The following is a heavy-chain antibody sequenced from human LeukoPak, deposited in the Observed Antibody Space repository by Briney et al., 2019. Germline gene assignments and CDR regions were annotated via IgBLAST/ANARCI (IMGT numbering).Heavy chain of an antibody. CDR3: ARDHSDYVRVGLDY. D-gene: IGHD5-12*01. CDR1: GFTFSSYW. V-gene: IGHV3-7*01. J-gene: IGHJ4*02. CDR2: IKQDGSET. Sequence: GGSLRLSCAASGFTFSSYWMSWVRQAPGKGLEWVANIKQDGSETYYVDSVKGRFTISRDNAKNSLYLQMNSLRAEDTAVYFCARDHSDYVRVGLDYWGQGTLVTVSS.